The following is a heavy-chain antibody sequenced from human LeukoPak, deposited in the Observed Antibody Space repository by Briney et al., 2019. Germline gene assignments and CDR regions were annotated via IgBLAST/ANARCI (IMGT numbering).Heavy chain of an antibody. CDR1: GYSISGGFY. Sequence: SETLSLTCGVSGYSISGGFYRGWIRQPPGKGLEWIGCIYHSGSTYYNASVKGRVTISVDTSKNHLSLRMNSVTAADTAVYYCAPTPGVAAPFYNSGQGALVSASS. V-gene: IGHV4-38-2*01. CDR3: APTPGVAAPFYN. J-gene: IGHJ4*02. D-gene: IGHD1-26*01. CDR2: IYHSGST.